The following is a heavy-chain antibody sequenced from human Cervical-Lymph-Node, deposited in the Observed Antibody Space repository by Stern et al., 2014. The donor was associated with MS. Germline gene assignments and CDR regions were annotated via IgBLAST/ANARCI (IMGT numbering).Heavy chain of an antibody. V-gene: IGHV3-74*02. Sequence: EVQLVESGGGLLQPGGSLRLSCGASGFTLSTYWMHWVRQGPGKGLVWVSRINSGGSSTSYTDSVRGRVIISRDNAKNTVYLQMTSLRAEDTAVYYCARSSGASGDALDVWGQGTTVTVSS. D-gene: IGHD2-15*01. CDR1: GFTLSTYW. J-gene: IGHJ6*02. CDR3: ARSSGASGDALDV. CDR2: INSGGSST.